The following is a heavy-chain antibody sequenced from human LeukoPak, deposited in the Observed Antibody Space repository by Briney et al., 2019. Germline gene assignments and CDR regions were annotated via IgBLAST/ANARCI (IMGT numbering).Heavy chain of an antibody. CDR1: EFTFSDVW. J-gene: IGHJ6*03. CDR3: ARVVPNYGDYYYMDV. V-gene: IGHV3-23*01. D-gene: IGHD4-17*01. CDR2: ISGSGGST. Sequence: GGSLRLSCAASEFTFSDVWMSWVRQAPGKGLEWVSAISGSGGSTYYADSVKGRFTISRDNSKNTLYLQMNSLRAEDTAVYYCARVVPNYGDYYYMDVWGKGPTVTISS.